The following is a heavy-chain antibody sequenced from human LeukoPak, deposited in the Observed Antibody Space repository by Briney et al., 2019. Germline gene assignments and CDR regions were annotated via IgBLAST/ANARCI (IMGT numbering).Heavy chain of an antibody. J-gene: IGHJ6*03. Sequence: ASVKVSCKASGYTFTGYYMHWVRQAPGQRLEWMGWINAGNGNTKYSQEFQGRVTITRDTSASTAYMELSSLRSEDTAVYYCARGSGYSYGYYPYYYYMDVWGKGTTVTVSS. CDR3: ARGSGYSYGYYPYYYYMDV. CDR2: INAGNGNT. D-gene: IGHD5-18*01. CDR1: GYTFTGYY. V-gene: IGHV1-3*03.